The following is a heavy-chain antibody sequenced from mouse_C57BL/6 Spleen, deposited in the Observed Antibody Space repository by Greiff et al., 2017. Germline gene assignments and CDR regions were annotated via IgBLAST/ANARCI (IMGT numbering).Heavy chain of an antibody. Sequence: EVKVVESGGGLVKPGGSLKLSCAASGFTFSSYAMSWVRQTPEKRLEWVATISDGGSYTYYPDNVKGRFTISRDNAKNNLYLQMSHLKSEDTAMYYCAREGGSSTDYYAMDYWGQGTSVTVSS. V-gene: IGHV5-4*01. CDR1: GFTFSSYA. D-gene: IGHD1-1*01. CDR3: AREGGSSTDYYAMDY. CDR2: ISDGGSYT. J-gene: IGHJ4*01.